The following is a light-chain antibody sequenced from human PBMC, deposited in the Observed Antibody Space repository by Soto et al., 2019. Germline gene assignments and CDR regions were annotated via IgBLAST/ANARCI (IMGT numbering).Light chain of an antibody. CDR1: NSNIGAGYD. Sequence: QSVLTQPPSVSGAPGQRVNIACTGSNSNIGAGYDVHWYRQSPGTAPKLLLSGHSHRPSGVPDRFSGSKSGNTASLTISGLQAEDEADYYCSSYTSSSTYVFGTGTKLTVL. V-gene: IGLV1-40*01. J-gene: IGLJ1*01. CDR3: SSYTSSSTYV. CDR2: GHS.